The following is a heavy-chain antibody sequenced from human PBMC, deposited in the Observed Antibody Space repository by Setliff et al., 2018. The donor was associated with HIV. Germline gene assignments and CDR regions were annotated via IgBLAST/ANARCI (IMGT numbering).Heavy chain of an antibody. CDR1: GFTFSSYS. CDR3: ARDRRRYDIVTLHYMDV. D-gene: IGHD3-9*01. V-gene: IGHV3-21*01. CDR2: ITSSSNYI. J-gene: IGHJ6*03. Sequence: GGSLRLSCAASGFTFSSYSVNWVRQAPGKGLEWVSSITSSSNYIYYADSVQGRFTISRDNAKNSLYLQMNSLRAEDTAMYYCARDRRRYDIVTLHYMDVWGKGTAVTVSS.